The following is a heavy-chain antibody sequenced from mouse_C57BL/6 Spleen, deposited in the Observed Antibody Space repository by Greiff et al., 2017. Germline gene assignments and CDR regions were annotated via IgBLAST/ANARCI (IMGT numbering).Heavy chain of an antibody. Sequence: VQLQQPGAELVRPGSSVKLSCKASGYTFTSYWMHWVKQRPIQGLEWIGNIDPSDSETHYNQKFKDKATLTVDKSSSTAYMQLSSLTAEDSAVYYGARWGYDYDWYFDVWGTGTTVTVSS. CDR2: IDPSDSET. J-gene: IGHJ1*03. CDR3: ARWGYDYDWYFDV. V-gene: IGHV1-52*01. D-gene: IGHD2-4*01. CDR1: GYTFTSYW.